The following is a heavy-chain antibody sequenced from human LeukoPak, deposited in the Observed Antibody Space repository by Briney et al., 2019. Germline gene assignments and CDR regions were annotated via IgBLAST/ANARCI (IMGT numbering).Heavy chain of an antibody. D-gene: IGHD1-26*01. J-gene: IGHJ4*02. CDR1: GFTVSSKD. Sequence: GGSLRLSCAASGFTVSSKDMTWVRQAPGKGLEYVSVINTDGRITYYADSVKGRFTISRDNSKNTVYLQMGSLRGEDMAVYYCTRDGGSFCDFDYWGQGALVTVSS. CDR3: TRDGGSFCDFDY. CDR2: INTDGRIT. V-gene: IGHV3-64*02.